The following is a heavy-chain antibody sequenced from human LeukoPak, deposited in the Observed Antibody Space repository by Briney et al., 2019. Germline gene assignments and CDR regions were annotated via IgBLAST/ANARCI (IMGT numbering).Heavy chain of an antibody. Sequence: ASVKVSCKASGYTFTVYYIHWVRQAPGQGLEYMGWINPNSGGTNYVQKFQGRVTMTRDTSITTAYMEVSRVRSDDTAVYYCALYSSGLFDPWGQGTLVTVSS. J-gene: IGHJ5*02. D-gene: IGHD6-19*01. CDR1: GYTFTVYY. V-gene: IGHV1-2*02. CDR2: INPNSGGT. CDR3: ALYSSGLFDP.